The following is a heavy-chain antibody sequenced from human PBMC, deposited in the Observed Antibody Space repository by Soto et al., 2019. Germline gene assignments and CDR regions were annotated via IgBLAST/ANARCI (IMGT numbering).Heavy chain of an antibody. CDR3: APSHSPTPVAVADPDYYFGL. J-gene: IGHJ4*02. Sequence: QVQLVQSGAEVKRPGSSLKVSCEASGGTFSSYTVSWLRQIPGQGLEWMGGIIPDFGTTNYAQRFQGRVSITADESTNTAFMELTTLTAEDTAVYHCAPSHSPTPVAVADPDYYFGLSGRGTLVTVSS. V-gene: IGHV1-69*01. CDR2: IIPDFGTT. D-gene: IGHD6-19*01. CDR1: GGTFSSYT.